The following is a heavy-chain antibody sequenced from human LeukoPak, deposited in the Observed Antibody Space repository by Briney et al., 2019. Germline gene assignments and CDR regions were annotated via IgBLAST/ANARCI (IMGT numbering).Heavy chain of an antibody. CDR3: ARPYSSGWYGDFDY. Sequence: SGGSLRLSCAASGFTFSSYSMNWVRQAPGKGLEWVAVISYDGSNKYYADSVKGRFTISRDNSKNTLYLQMNSLRAEDTAVYYCARPYSSGWYGDFDYWGQGTLVTVSS. CDR1: GFTFSSYS. V-gene: IGHV3-30*03. CDR2: ISYDGSNK. D-gene: IGHD6-19*01. J-gene: IGHJ4*02.